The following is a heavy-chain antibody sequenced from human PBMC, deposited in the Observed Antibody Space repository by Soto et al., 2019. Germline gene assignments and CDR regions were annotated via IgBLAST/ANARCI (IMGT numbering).Heavy chain of an antibody. D-gene: IGHD3-16*01. V-gene: IGHV4-59*01. J-gene: IGHJ2*01. CDR1: DGSISSYY. CDR2: IYYSGNT. Sequence: QVQLQESGPGLVKPSETLSLTCTVSDGSISSYYWSWIRQPPGKGLEWIGYIYYSGNTNYNPSLKRRVTIAVDTSNLQFALKLSSVTAADTAVYYCARGGRENWYFGLWGRGTLVTVSS. CDR3: ARGGRENWYFGL.